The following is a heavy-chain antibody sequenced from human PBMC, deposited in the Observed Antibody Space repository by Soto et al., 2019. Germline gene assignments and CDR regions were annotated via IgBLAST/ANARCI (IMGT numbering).Heavy chain of an antibody. CDR2: IYWDDDK. V-gene: IGHV2-5*02. CDR3: AYSLIPNWGSRGAFDY. Sequence: QITLKESGPTLVKPTQTLTLTCTFSGFSLSTSGVGVGWIRQPPGKALEWLALIYWDDDKRYSPSLKSRLTITKDTSKNQVVLTMTNMDPVDTATYYCAYSLIPNWGSRGAFDYWGQGTLVTVSS. J-gene: IGHJ4*02. CDR1: GFSLSTSGVG. D-gene: IGHD7-27*01.